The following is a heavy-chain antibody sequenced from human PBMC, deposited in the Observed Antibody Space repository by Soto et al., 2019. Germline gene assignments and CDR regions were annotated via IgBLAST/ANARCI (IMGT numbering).Heavy chain of an antibody. CDR1: GFTFSRYA. J-gene: IGHJ4*02. Sequence: QVQLVESGGGVVQPGRSLRLSCAASGFTFSRYAMHWVRQAPGKGLEWVAVISYDGSNKYYADSVKGRFTISRDNSKNTLYLQMNSLRAEDTAVYYCARGLDRNYYDSSGYYYWGQGTLVTVSS. CDR3: ARGLDRNYYDSSGYYY. D-gene: IGHD3-22*01. CDR2: ISYDGSNK. V-gene: IGHV3-30-3*01.